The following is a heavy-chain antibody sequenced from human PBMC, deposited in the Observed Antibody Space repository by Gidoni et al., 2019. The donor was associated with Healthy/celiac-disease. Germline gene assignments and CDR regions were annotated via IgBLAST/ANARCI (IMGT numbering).Heavy chain of an antibody. J-gene: IGHJ4*02. V-gene: IGHV3-30*18. CDR1: GFTFSSYG. CDR3: AKALWYYDSSGYYFDY. D-gene: IGHD3-22*01. Sequence: HVQLVESGGGVVQPGRSLRLSCAASGFTFSSYGMHWVRQAPGKGLEWVAVISYDGINKYYADSVKGRFTISRDNSKNTLYLQMNSLRAEDTAVYYCAKALWYYDSSGYYFDYWGQGTLVTVSS. CDR2: ISYDGINK.